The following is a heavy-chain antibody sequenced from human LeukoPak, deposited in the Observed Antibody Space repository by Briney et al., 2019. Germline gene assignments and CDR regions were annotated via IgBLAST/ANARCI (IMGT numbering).Heavy chain of an antibody. D-gene: IGHD3-10*01. V-gene: IGHV3-23*01. CDR1: GFTFSSYA. CDR3: AKDGARDGSGSYYNRYDY. Sequence: GGSLRLSCAASGFTFSSYAMSWVRQAPGKGLEWVSAISGSGGSTYYADSVKGRFTISRDNSKNTLYLQMNSLRAEDTAVYYCAKDGARDGSGSYYNRYDYWGQGTLVTVSS. CDR2: ISGSGGST. J-gene: IGHJ4*02.